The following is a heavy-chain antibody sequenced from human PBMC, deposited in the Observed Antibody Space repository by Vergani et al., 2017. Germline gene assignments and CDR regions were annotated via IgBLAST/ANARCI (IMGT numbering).Heavy chain of an antibody. CDR3: ARVNTETNGHLYYYYYMDV. V-gene: IGHV4-34*01. Sequence: QVQLQQWGGGLLKPSDTLSLTCVVNGGFFTRYHWTCIRHSPGEVLEWVCDIDHTGRHNYNPSLKSRLTMSVDKSRNQFSLTLNSVTATDTAIYFCARVNTETNGHLYYYYYMDVWGQGTAVTVS. J-gene: IGHJ6*03. D-gene: IGHD4-11*01. CDR1: GGFFTRYH. CDR2: IDHTGRH.